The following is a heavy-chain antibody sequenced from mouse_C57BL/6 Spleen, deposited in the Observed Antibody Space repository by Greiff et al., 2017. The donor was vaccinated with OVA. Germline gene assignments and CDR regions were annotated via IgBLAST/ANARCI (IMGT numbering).Heavy chain of an antibody. CDR1: GYTFTSYW. D-gene: IGHD1-1*01. V-gene: IGHV1-72*01. J-gene: IGHJ2*01. CDR2: IDPNSGGT. Sequence: QVQLQQPGAELVKPGASVKLSCKASGYTFTSYWMHWVKQRPGRGLEWIGRIDPNSGGTKYNEKFKSKATLTVDKPSSTAYMQLSSLTSEDSAFYYCARVATVVASDFDYWGQGTTRTVSS. CDR3: ARVATVVASDFDY.